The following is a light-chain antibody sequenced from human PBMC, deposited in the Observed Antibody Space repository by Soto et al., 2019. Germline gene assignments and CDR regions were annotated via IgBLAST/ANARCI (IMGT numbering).Light chain of an antibody. Sequence: QAVVTQEPSLTVSPGGTVTLTCASNTGAVTSDYYANWFQQKPGQAPRSLMYSTSNKHSWTPARFSGSLLGDRAALTLSGVQPEDEADYYCLLFYGGAHLWVFGGGTKLTVL. CDR1: TGAVTSDYY. CDR3: LLFYGGAHLWV. J-gene: IGLJ3*02. V-gene: IGLV7-43*01. CDR2: STS.